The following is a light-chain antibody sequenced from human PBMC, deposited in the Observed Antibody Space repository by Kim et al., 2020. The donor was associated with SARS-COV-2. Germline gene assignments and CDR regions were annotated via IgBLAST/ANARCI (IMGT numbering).Light chain of an antibody. J-gene: IGLJ2*01. Sequence: SSALTQNPAVSVALGQTVRITCQGDSLRNYYASCYQQKPGQAPALVIYGKTNRPSGIPYRFSGSSSRNTVFLTITGAQAEDEAAYYCFSRDRSGNHPVFGGGTKLTVL. CDR3: FSRDRSGNHPV. CDR2: GKT. V-gene: IGLV3-19*01. CDR1: SLRNYY.